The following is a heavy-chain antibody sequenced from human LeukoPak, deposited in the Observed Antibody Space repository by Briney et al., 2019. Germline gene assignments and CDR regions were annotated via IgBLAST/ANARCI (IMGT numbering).Heavy chain of an antibody. CDR3: ARHLVDYYDSSEDAFDI. V-gene: IGHV4-39*01. Sequence: SETLSLTCTVSGGSISSGSYYWGWIRQPPGKGLEWIGSIYYSGSTYYNPSLKSRVTISVDTSKNQFSLKLSSVTAADTAVYYCARHLVDYYDSSEDAFDIWGQGTMVTVSS. J-gene: IGHJ3*02. CDR1: GGSISSGSYY. D-gene: IGHD3-22*01. CDR2: IYYSGST.